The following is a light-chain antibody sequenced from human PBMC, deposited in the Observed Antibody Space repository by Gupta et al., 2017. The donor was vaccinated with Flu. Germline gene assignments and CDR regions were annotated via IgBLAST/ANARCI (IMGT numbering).Light chain of an antibody. Sequence: QPVLTQSSSASASLGSPVTLTCTLSSGHSGFTIAWHQQQPGKAPRYLMKLEGSGTSNKGSGVPDRFSGYSSGADRYLTISNLRSEDEADYYCETWGSNTRVFGGGTRLTGL. CDR3: ETWGSNTRV. V-gene: IGLV4-60*03. CDR2: LEGSGTS. CDR1: SGHSGFT. J-gene: IGLJ3*02.